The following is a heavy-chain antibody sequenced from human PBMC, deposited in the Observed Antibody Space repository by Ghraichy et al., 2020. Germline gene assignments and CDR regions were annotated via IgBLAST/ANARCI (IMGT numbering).Heavy chain of an antibody. Sequence: SQTLSLTCAISGDSFAINSTAWNWIRPSPSRGLEWLGRTYYRSKWYNDYAVSVKSRVTITPDTSKNQFSLQLNSVTPEDTAVYYCARGPAAIDHWGQGTLVTVSS. CDR3: ARGPAAIDH. J-gene: IGHJ4*02. V-gene: IGHV6-1*01. CDR2: TYYRSKWYN. D-gene: IGHD2-2*01. CDR1: GDSFAINSTA.